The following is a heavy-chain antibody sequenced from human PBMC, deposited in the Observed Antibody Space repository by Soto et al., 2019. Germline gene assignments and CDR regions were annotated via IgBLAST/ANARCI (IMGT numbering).Heavy chain of an antibody. CDR2: SSGSGSTI. CDR3: ASGVAASHFYYYYMDV. J-gene: IGHJ6*03. V-gene: IGHV3-11*01. D-gene: IGHD2-15*01. Sequence: QVQLVESGGGLVKPGGSLRLSCAASGFTFSDYYMSWIRQAPGQGLEWVSYSSGSGSTIYYADSVKGRFTISRDNAKNSLQLQMNSLRAEDTAVYYCASGVAASHFYYYYMDVWGKGTTVTVSS. CDR1: GFTFSDYY.